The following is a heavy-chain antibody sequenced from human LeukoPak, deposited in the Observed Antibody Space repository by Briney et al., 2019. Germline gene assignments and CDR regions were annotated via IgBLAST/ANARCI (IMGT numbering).Heavy chain of an antibody. Sequence: GGSLRLSCAASGFTFDNYFMHWVRQAPGKGLEWVSFISGDGGTTYYRDSVKGRFTISRDNSKNSLYLQLESLRADDTALYFCATSHVWSPDHWGQGTLVTVSS. CDR3: ATSHVWSPDH. CDR1: GFTFDNYF. CDR2: ISGDGGTT. J-gene: IGHJ4*02. D-gene: IGHD1-1*01. V-gene: IGHV3-43*02.